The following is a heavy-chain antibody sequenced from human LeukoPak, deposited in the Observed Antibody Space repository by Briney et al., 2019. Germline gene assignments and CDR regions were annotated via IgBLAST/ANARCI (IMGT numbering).Heavy chain of an antibody. Sequence: SGGSLRLSCAASGFTFSNYAMHWVRQAPGKGLEWVAVISYDGSNKYSADSVKGRFTISRDNSKNTLYLQMDSLRGEDTAVYYCAKDFRIGYSAHFDYWGQGALVTVSS. J-gene: IGHJ4*02. V-gene: IGHV3-30-3*01. CDR2: ISYDGSNK. CDR3: AKDFRIGYSAHFDY. CDR1: GFTFSNYA. D-gene: IGHD2-21*01.